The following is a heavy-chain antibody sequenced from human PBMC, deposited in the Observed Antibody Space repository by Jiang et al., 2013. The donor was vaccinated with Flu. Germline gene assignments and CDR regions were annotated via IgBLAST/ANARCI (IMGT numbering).Heavy chain of an antibody. CDR1: GGSFSGYY. CDR2: INHSGST. Sequence: LLKPSETLSLTCAVYGGSFSGYYWSWIRQPPGKGLEWIGEINHSGSTNYNPSLKSRVTISVDTSKNQFSLKLSSVTAADTAVYYCARDRYSSGWDDYWDQGTLVTVSS. J-gene: IGHJ4*02. V-gene: IGHV4-34*01. D-gene: IGHD6-19*01. CDR3: ARDRYSSGWDDY.